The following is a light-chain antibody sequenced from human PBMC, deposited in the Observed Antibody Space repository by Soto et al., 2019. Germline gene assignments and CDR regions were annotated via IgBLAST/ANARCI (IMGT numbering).Light chain of an antibody. J-gene: IGLJ1*01. CDR2: DVT. V-gene: IGLV2-8*01. CDR1: SSDIGGYNS. CDR3: SSYTDRKHLV. Sequence: QSALTQSPSASGSPGQSVTISCTGTSSDIGGYNSVSWYQQHPGKAPKVMIYDVTKRPSGVPDRFSGSKSGNTASLTVSALQAEDEADYYCSSYTDRKHLVFGTGTKSPS.